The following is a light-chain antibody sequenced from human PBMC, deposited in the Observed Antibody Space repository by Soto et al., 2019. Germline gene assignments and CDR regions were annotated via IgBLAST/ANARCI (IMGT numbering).Light chain of an antibody. CDR1: SSNIGNNY. J-gene: IGLJ1*01. CDR2: DNN. V-gene: IGLV1-51*01. CDR3: GTWDSSLSAYV. Sequence: QSVLTQRPSVSAAPGQKVTISCSGSSSNIGNNYVSWYQQLPGTAPKLLIYDNNKRPSGIPDRFSGSKSGTSATLGITGLQTGDEADYYCGTWDSSLSAYVFGNGTKVTVL.